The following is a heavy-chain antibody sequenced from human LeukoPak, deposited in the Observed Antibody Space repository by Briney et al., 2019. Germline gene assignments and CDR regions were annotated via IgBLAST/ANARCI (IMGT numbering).Heavy chain of an antibody. CDR3: ARGFFRRTTREYNWFDP. V-gene: IGHV1-18*01. J-gene: IGHJ5*02. CDR1: GYTFTSYG. D-gene: IGHD1-1*01. Sequence: ASVKVSCKASGYTFTSYGISWVRQAPGQGLEWMGWINAYNGNTNYAQKLRDGVTMTTDTSTSTAYMELRSLRSDDTAVYYCARGFFRRTTREYNWFDPWGQGTLVTVSS. CDR2: INAYNGNT.